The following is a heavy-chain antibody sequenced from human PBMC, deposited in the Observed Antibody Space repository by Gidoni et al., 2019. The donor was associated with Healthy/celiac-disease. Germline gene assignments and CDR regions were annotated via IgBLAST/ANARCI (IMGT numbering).Heavy chain of an antibody. D-gene: IGHD2-21*02. CDR2: INHSGST. V-gene: IGHV4-34*01. CDR3: ARGRGGNSLDHYFDY. Sequence: QVQLQQWGAGLLKPSETLSLTCAVYGGSFSGYYWSWIRQPPGKGLEWIGEINHSGSTNYNPSLKSRVTISVDTSKNQFSLKLSSVTAADTAVYYCARGRGGNSLDHYFDYWGQGTLVTVSS. CDR1: GGSFSGYY. J-gene: IGHJ4*02.